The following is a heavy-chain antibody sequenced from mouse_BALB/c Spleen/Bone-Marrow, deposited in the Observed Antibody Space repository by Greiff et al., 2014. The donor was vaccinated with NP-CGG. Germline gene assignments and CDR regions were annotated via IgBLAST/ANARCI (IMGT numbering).Heavy chain of an antibody. J-gene: IGHJ1*01. Sequence: LQQPGSELVRPGASVKLSCKASGYTFTSYWMHWVKQRPGQGLEWIGNIYPGSGSTNYDEKFKSKATLTVDTSSSTAYMQLSSLTSEDSAVCYCTRSGYYGSSYGYFDVWGAGTTVTVSS. CDR3: TRSGYYGSSYGYFDV. CDR2: IYPGSGST. V-gene: IGHV1S22*01. D-gene: IGHD1-1*01. CDR1: GYTFTSYW.